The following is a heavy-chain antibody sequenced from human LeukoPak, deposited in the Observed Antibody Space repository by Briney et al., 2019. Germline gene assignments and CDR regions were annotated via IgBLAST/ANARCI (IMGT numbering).Heavy chain of an antibody. J-gene: IGHJ4*02. V-gene: IGHV1-18*01. CDR3: ATNRPSSVWYELDY. CDR2: ICAYNGNT. CDR1: GYTFITYG. D-gene: IGHD6-19*01. Sequence: AGVKVSFKSSGYTFITYGISWVRQAPAQGLAWMGWICAYNGNTNYAQKLQGRVTLTTDTSTSTAYMELRSLTSDDTAVYYCATNRPSSVWYELDYWGQGTLVTVSS.